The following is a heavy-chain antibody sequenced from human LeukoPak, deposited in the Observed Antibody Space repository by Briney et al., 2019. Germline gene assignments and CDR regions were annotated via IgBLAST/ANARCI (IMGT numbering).Heavy chain of an antibody. Sequence: GRSPRLSCAPSGLSFSTSKINCVRPPPGNGLEWVSSIPSGGTYTYYPDSVECRYTTSRPKAKKSLSLQLSSLRAEDTAVYYCARGQYDILAASYKWTPDYWGQGILVTVSS. V-gene: IGHV3-21*04. J-gene: IGHJ4*02. CDR1: GLSFSTSK. D-gene: IGHD3-9*01. CDR3: ARGQYDILAASYKWTPDY. CDR2: IPSGGTYT.